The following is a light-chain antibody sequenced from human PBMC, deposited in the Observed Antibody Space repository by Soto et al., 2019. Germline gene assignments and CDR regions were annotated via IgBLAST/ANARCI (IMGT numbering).Light chain of an antibody. V-gene: IGKV1-39*01. Sequence: DIQMTQSPSSLSASVGDRVTITCRASQSIDSYLNWYQQKPGKAPKLLIFAASSFQSGVPSRFSGSGSGTDFTLTISSLQPEDSATYYCQQSYSTLTFGGGTKVEIK. CDR1: QSIDSY. CDR2: AAS. CDR3: QQSYSTLT. J-gene: IGKJ4*01.